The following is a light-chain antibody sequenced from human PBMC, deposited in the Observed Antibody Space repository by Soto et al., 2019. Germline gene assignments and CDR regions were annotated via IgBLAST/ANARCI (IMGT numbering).Light chain of an antibody. V-gene: IGLV2-14*01. Sequence: QSVLTQPASVSGSPGQSITISCTGTSSDVGGYIYVSWYQQHPGKAPKLMIYDVTSRPSGVSYRFSGSKSGNTASLTISGLQAEDEAYYYCSSYTTSSSYVFGTGTKLTVL. CDR1: SSDVGGYIY. CDR3: SSYTTSSSYV. CDR2: DVT. J-gene: IGLJ1*01.